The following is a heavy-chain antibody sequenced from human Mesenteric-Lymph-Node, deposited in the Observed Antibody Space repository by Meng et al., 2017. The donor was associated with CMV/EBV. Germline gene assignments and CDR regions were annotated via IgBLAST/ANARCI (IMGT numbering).Heavy chain of an antibody. J-gene: IGHJ6*02. CDR2: ISAYNGDS. CDR1: GYTFISYG. D-gene: IGHD6-6*01. V-gene: IGHV1-18*01. Sequence: ASVKVSCKASGYTFISYGITWVRQAPGQGLEWMGWISAYNGDSNYAQNLQGRPTMTTDTSTGTAYMDLRSLRSDDTAVYYCARDTPIAARRGFGLDVWGQGTTVTVSS. CDR3: ARDTPIAARRGFGLDV.